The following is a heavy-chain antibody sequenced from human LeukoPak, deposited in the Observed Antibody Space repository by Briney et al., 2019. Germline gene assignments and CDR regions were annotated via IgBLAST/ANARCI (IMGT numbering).Heavy chain of an antibody. J-gene: IGHJ4*02. V-gene: IGHV3-74*01. Sequence: GASLRLSCAASGFSLTNYGMHWVRRTPGKGLVWVSHINHNGSLRNYADSVKGRFTVSRDIAKNTLYLHMSSLGAGDSAIYYCSRDVFSLGDSWGLGTLVIVSS. CDR3: SRDVFSLGDS. CDR2: INHNGSLR. D-gene: IGHD5/OR15-5a*01. CDR1: GFSLTNYG.